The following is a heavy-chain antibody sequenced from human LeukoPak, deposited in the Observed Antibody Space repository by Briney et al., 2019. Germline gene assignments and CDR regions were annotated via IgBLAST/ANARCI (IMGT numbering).Heavy chain of an antibody. CDR1: GVSISSSYSY. J-gene: IGHJ4*02. D-gene: IGHD3/OR15-3a*01. Sequence: PSETLSLTCTVSGVSISSSYSYWGWIRQPPGMGLEWIGSIYYTGNTYYNASLKSQVSISIDTSKIQFSLKLTSVTAADTAVYYCARQTGSGLFILPGGQGTLVTVPS. CDR2: IYYTGNT. CDR3: ARQTGSGLFILP. V-gene: IGHV4-39*01.